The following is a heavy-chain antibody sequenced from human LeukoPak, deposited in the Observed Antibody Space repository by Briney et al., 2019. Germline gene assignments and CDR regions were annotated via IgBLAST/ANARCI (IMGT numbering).Heavy chain of an antibody. CDR1: GFAFSSYD. Sequence: GGSLRLSCAASGFAFSSYDMHWVRQVSGKGLECVSAIGHAGDTYYADCVKGRFTISREDAKNYFFLQMNSLRAGDTAVYFCAALGDSIYWGQGTLVTVSS. CDR2: IGHAGDT. V-gene: IGHV3-13*01. J-gene: IGHJ4*02. D-gene: IGHD1-26*01. CDR3: AALGDSIY.